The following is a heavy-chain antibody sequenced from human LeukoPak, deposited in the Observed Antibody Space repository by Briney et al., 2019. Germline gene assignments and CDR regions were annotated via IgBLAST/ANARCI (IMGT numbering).Heavy chain of an antibody. Sequence: SETLSLACAVYGGSFSGYYWSWIRQPPGKGLEWIGEINHSGSTNYHPSLKSRATISVDTSKNQFSLKLSSVTAADTAVYYCASLWRSRSGSPFDYWGQGTLVTVSS. J-gene: IGHJ4*02. CDR2: INHSGST. CDR1: GGSFSGYY. D-gene: IGHD6-6*01. CDR3: ASLWRSRSGSPFDY. V-gene: IGHV4-34*01.